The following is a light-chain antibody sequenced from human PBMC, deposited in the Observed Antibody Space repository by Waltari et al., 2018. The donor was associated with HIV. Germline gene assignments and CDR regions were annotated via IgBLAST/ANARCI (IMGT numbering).Light chain of an antibody. CDR1: SLRAYS. CDR2: GKN. J-gene: IGLJ2*01. Sequence: SSELTQDPAVSVALGQTVKITFQGASLRAYSANWYQQKPGQAPALVIDGKNDRPSGIPDRFSGSNAGNTASLTIAGTQAEDEADYYCSSRDNSGKQVVFGGGTKVTVL. CDR3: SSRDNSGKQVV. V-gene: IGLV3-19*01.